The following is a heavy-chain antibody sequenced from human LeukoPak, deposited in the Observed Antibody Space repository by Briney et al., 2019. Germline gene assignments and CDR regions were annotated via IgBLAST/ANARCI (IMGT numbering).Heavy chain of an antibody. Sequence: SDTLSLTCAVSGYSISSSNWWGWIRQPPGKGLEWIGYIYYSGSTYYNPSLKSRVTMSVDTSKNQFSLKLSSVTAADTAVYYCARSVAAAGTGNGWFDPWGQGTLVTVSS. CDR3: ARSVAAAGTGNGWFDP. D-gene: IGHD6-13*01. J-gene: IGHJ5*02. V-gene: IGHV4-28*01. CDR2: IYYSGST. CDR1: GYSISSSNW.